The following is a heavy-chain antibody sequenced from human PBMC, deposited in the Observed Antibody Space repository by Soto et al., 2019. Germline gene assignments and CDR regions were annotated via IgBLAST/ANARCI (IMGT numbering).Heavy chain of an antibody. CDR3: ARLGSSGWYQGSYFDY. V-gene: IGHV4-39*01. Sequence: QLQLQESGPGLVKPSETLSLTCIVSGGSITRNNHYWGWIRQSPGKGLEWIGSILYSGSTNYNPSLKSRVTLPVETSKNQFSLKMSSVTAAYTALYYCARLGSSGWYQGSYFDYWGQGTLVTVSS. J-gene: IGHJ4*02. CDR2: ILYSGST. D-gene: IGHD6-19*01. CDR1: GGSITRNNHY.